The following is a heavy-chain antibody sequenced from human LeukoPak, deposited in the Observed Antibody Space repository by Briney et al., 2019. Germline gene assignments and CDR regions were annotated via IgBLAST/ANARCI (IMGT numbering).Heavy chain of an antibody. V-gene: IGHV1-46*01. CDR1: GYTFTSYY. Sequence: ASVKVSCKASGYTFTSYYIHCVRQAPGQGLEWMGIINPSGGSTSYAQKFQGRVTMTRDMSTSTVYMELSSLRCEDTAVYYCARGDNRFDPWGQGTLVTVSS. CDR3: ARGDNRFDP. CDR2: INPSGGST. J-gene: IGHJ5*02.